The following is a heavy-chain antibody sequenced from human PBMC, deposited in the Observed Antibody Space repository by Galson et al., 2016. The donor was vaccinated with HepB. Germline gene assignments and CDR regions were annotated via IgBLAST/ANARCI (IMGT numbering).Heavy chain of an antibody. V-gene: IGHV2-70*04. J-gene: IGHJ4*02. D-gene: IGHD1-1*01. CDR1: GVSLTTHGER. Sequence: PALVKPTQTLTLTCIFSGVSLTTHGERVTWIRQAPGKALEWLARIDWDDDKYYSSSLRTRLTISKDTSRNHVVLTMTNMDPVDTATYYCARTSTTYNYFDDWGPGILVTVSA. CDR3: ARTSTTYNYFDD. CDR2: IDWDDDK.